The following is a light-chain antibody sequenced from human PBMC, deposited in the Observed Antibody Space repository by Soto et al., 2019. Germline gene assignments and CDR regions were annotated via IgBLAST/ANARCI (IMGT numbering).Light chain of an antibody. CDR3: QSHDSSLSGNV. V-gene: IGLV1-40*01. CDR1: SSNIGAGYN. Sequence: QSVLTQPPSVSGAPGQRVTISCTGSSSNIGAGYNVHWYQQLPGTAPKLLIYGNNNRPSGVPDRFSGSKSGTSASLAITGLQAEDEADYYCQSHDSSLSGNVFGTGTKLTVL. J-gene: IGLJ1*01. CDR2: GNN.